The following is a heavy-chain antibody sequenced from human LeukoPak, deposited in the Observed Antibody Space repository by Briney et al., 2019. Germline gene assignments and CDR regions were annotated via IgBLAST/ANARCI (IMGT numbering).Heavy chain of an antibody. CDR3: ARSTMVRGAHYWFDP. CDR2: ISAYNGNT. CDR1: GSTFPSYG. J-gene: IGHJ5*02. D-gene: IGHD3-10*01. Sequence: ASVKVSFKASGSTFPSYGISRVRQAPRQGLEWMGWISAYNGNTNYAQKLQGRVTMTTDTSTSTAYMELRSMRSDDTAVYYCARSTMVRGAHYWFDPWGQGTLVTVSS. V-gene: IGHV1-18*01.